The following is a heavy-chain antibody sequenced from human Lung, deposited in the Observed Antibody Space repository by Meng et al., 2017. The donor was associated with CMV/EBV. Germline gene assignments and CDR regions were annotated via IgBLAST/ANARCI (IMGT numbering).Heavy chain of an antibody. CDR1: GFTFSSYA. V-gene: IGHV3-23*01. CDR3: AKDRGDGDVIAWFGYYYYGMDV. D-gene: IGHD3-10*01. Sequence: GESLKISCAASGFTFSSYAMSWVRQAPGKGLEWVSAISGIGGSTYYADSVKGRFTISRDNSKNTLYLQMNSLRAEDTAVYYCAKDRGDGDVIAWFGYYYYGMDVWGQGTTVTGSS. CDR2: ISGIGGST. J-gene: IGHJ6*02.